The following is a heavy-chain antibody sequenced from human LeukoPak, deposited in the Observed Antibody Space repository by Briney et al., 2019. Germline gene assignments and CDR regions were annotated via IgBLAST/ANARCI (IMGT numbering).Heavy chain of an antibody. Sequence: NPSETLSLTCSVSGGSVSTYYWSWIRQSPGKGLEWIGFIYHKESPNFNPSLKSRVTMLVDKSKNEFSLRLSSVTAADTAVYYCARLTRTYDILTGYFDYWGQGTLVTVSS. CDR2: IYHKESP. D-gene: IGHD3-9*01. CDR1: GGSVSTYY. J-gene: IGHJ4*02. V-gene: IGHV4-59*08. CDR3: ARLTRTYDILTGYFDY.